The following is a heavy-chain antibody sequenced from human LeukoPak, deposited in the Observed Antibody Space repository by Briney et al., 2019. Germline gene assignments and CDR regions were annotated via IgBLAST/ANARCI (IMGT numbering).Heavy chain of an antibody. D-gene: IGHD3-10*01. V-gene: IGHV4-61*02. CDR1: GGSISSGSYY. CDR2: IYTSGST. CDR3: ARVVWFGENRTYYFDY. J-gene: IGHJ4*02. Sequence: SQTLSLTCTVSGGSISSGSYYWSWIRQPAGKGLEWIGRIYTSGSTNYNPSLKSRVTISVDTSKNQFSLKLSSVTAADTAVYYCARVVWFGENRTYYFDYWGQGTLVTVSS.